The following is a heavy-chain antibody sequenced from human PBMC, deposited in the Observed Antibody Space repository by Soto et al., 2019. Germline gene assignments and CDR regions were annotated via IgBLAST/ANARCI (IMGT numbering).Heavy chain of an antibody. V-gene: IGHV3-48*02. D-gene: IGHD3-22*01. CDR2: ISSSATI. J-gene: IGHJ4*02. CDR3: VRDSPYSSALYEGFDS. CDR1: GFTFSSYS. Sequence: PGGSLRLSCEGSGFTFSSYSMNWVRQTPGKGLEWVSYISSSATIYYADSVKGRFTISRDNAKKSLYLQMNSLRDEDTAVYFCVRDSPYSSALYEGFDSWGQGTLVTVSS.